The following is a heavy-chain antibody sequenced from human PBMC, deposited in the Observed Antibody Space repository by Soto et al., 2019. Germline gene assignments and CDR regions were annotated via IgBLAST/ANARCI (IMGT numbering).Heavy chain of an antibody. J-gene: IGHJ4*02. CDR2: ISSTTNYI. CDR1: GFTFSSYA. CDR3: ARESEDLTSNFDY. V-gene: IGHV3-21*06. Sequence: GGSLRLSCAASGFTFSSYAMHWVRQALGKGLEWVSSISSTTNYIYYGDSMKDRFTISRDNAKNSLYLEMNSLRAEDTAVYYCARESEDLTSNFDYWGQGTLVTVS.